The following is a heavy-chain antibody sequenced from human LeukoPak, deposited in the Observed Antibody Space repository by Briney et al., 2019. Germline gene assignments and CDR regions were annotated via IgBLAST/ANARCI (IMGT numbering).Heavy chain of an antibody. Sequence: GGSLRLSCAASGFTFSSYAMSWVRQAPGKGLEWVSAISGSGGSTYYADSVKGRFTISRDNSKNTLYLQMNSLRAEDTAVYYCAKDPLYGDYAEYFQHWGQGTLVAVSS. CDR2: ISGSGGST. CDR3: AKDPLYGDYAEYFQH. J-gene: IGHJ1*01. D-gene: IGHD4-17*01. V-gene: IGHV3-23*01. CDR1: GFTFSSYA.